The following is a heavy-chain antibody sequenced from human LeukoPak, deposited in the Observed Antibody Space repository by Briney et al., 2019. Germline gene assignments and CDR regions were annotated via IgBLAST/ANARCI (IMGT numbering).Heavy chain of an antibody. CDR2: ISYDGRNK. J-gene: IGHJ4*02. CDR1: GVTFSSYD. V-gene: IGHV3-30*04. CDR3: AKVGQLLPPEWVC. Sequence: PGRCQRLSCAASGVTFSSYDVHWVPGAPGKGGGGGRVISYDGRNKFYADSVQGRFTLSRDNSQKNLYLQTNSLRAEDTAVYSCAKVGQLLPPEWVCWGQGTLVTVSS. D-gene: IGHD1-26*01.